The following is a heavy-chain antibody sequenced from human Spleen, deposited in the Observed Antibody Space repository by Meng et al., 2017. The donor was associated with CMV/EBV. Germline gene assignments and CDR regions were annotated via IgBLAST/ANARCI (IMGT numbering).Heavy chain of an antibody. D-gene: IGHD1-26*01. V-gene: IGHV3-48*02. CDR2: ISDRSRTI. Sequence: GESLKISCAASGFTFSSYSMNWVRQAPGKGLEWVEYISDRSRTIHYADSVKGRFTTSRDKAKKSLYLQMNSLRDEEKAVYYCTRGVGVTVESGDYWGQGTLVTVSS. CDR3: TRGVGVTVESGDY. CDR1: GFTFSSYS. J-gene: IGHJ4*02.